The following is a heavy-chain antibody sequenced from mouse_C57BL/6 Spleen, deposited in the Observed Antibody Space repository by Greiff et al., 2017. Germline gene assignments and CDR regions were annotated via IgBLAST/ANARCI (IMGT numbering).Heavy chain of an antibody. CDR3: ARWKVSGMDY. Sequence: EVQLQQSVAELVRPGASVKLSCTASGFNFKNTYMHWVKQRPEQGLEWIGRIVPANGNTKYAPKFQGKATITADTSSNTAYLQLSRLTSEDTAIYYGARWKVSGMDYWGQGTSVTVSS. J-gene: IGHJ4*01. CDR2: IVPANGNT. V-gene: IGHV14-3*01. D-gene: IGHD2-14*01. CDR1: GFNFKNTY.